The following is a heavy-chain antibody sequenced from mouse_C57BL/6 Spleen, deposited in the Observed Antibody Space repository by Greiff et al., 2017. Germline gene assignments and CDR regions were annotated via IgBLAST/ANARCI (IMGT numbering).Heavy chain of an antibody. CDR3: ARWRDYYGSSYGWDFEV. V-gene: IGHV1-52*01. D-gene: IGHD1-1*01. J-gene: IGHJ1*03. Sequence: QVQLQQPGAELVRPGSSVKLSCKASGYTFTSYWMHWVKQRPIQGLEWIGNIDPSDSETHYNQKFKDKATLTVDKSSSTAYMQLSSLTSEDSAVYYCARWRDYYGSSYGWDFEVWGTGTTVTVSS. CDR1: GYTFTSYW. CDR2: IDPSDSET.